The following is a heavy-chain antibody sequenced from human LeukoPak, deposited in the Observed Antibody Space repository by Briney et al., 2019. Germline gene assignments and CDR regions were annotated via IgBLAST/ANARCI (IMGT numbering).Heavy chain of an antibody. D-gene: IGHD1-26*01. J-gene: IGHJ4*02. CDR2: IKEDESAK. CDR1: GFTFSTYW. Sequence: PGGSLRLSCAASGFTFSTYWMAWVRQAPGKGLEWVANIKEDESAKHQADSVKGRFIISRDNAQNLVYLQMSRLRGEDTAVYYCARDVGGSLDHWGRGTLVTVSS. V-gene: IGHV3-7*01. CDR3: ARDVGGSLDH.